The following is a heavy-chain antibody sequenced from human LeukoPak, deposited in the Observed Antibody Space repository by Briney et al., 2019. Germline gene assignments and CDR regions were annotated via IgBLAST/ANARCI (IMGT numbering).Heavy chain of an antibody. J-gene: IGHJ5*02. CDR2: INPYTGGT. CDR1: GYTFTGYY. D-gene: IGHD6-6*01. Sequence: ASVKVSCKTSGYTFTGYYMHWVRQAPGQGLEWMGWINPYTGGTNYAQKFQGRVTMTRDTSISTAYMELSRLRSDDTAVYYCARARGEYGSSANLFDPWGQGTLVTV. V-gene: IGHV1-2*02. CDR3: ARARGEYGSSANLFDP.